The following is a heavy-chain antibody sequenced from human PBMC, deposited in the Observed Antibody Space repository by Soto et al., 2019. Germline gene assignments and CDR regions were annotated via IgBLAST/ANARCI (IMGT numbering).Heavy chain of an antibody. V-gene: IGHV1-18*01. J-gene: IGHJ5*02. CDR3: ARDYPPFRDWLLPWFDP. Sequence: QVQLVQSGAEVKKPGASVKVSCKASGYTFTSYGISWVRQAPGQGLEWMGWISAYNGNTNYAQKLQGRVTMTTDTSTSTAYMELRSLRSDDTAVYYCARDYPPFRDWLLPWFDPWGQGTLVTVSS. D-gene: IGHD3-9*01. CDR2: ISAYNGNT. CDR1: GYTFTSYG.